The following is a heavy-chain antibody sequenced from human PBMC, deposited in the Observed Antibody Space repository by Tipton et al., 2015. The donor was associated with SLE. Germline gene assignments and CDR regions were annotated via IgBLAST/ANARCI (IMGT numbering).Heavy chain of an antibody. CDR1: GFTFGDYA. CDR3: TRLGYSSGWYADGMDV. D-gene: IGHD6-19*01. CDR2: IRSKAYGGTT. Sequence: SLRLSCTASGFTFGDYAMSWVRQAPGKGLEWVGFIRSKAYGGTTEYAASVKGRFTISRDDSKSIAYLQMNSLKTEDTAVYYCTRLGYSSGWYADGMDVWGQGTTVPVSS. V-gene: IGHV3-49*04. J-gene: IGHJ6*02.